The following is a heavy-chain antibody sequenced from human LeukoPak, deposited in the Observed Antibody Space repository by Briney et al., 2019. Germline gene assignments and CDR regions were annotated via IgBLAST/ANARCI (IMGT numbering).Heavy chain of an antibody. CDR2: IIPIFGTA. CDR3: ARTYYYGSGSYYDY. J-gene: IGHJ4*02. Sequence: ASVKVSCKASGGTFSSYAISWVRQAPGQGLEWMGGIIPIFGTANYAQKFQGGVTITADESTSTAYMELSSLRSEDTAVYYCARTYYYGSGSYYDYWGQGTLVTVSS. CDR1: GGTFSSYA. V-gene: IGHV1-69*13. D-gene: IGHD3-10*01.